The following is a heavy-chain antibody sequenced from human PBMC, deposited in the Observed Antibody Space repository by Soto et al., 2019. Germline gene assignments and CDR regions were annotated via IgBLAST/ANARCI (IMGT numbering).Heavy chain of an antibody. J-gene: IGHJ4*02. Sequence: QVQLVESGGGVVRPGRSLRLSCAASGFTLSSYAMYWVRQAPGKGLEWVAFISFDGNNGYADSVKGRFTISRDNSKNTVYLQMNSLRCEDTAVYYCARDRSDVWGQGTLVTVSS. V-gene: IGHV3-30-3*01. CDR3: ARDRSDV. CDR2: ISFDGNNG. CDR1: GFTLSSYA.